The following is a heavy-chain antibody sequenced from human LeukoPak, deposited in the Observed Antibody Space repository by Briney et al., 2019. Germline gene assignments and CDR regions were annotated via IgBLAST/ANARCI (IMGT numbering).Heavy chain of an antibody. J-gene: IGHJ3*02. CDR3: ARSSSAMTDAFDI. V-gene: IGHV3-48*04. CDR1: GFTFTMFG. CDR2: IDARSGIV. Sequence: GGSLRLSCAASGFTFTMFGMNWVRQAPGKGLEWVSYIDARSGIVYYADSVQGRFTISRDNAKNSLYLQMNSLRAEDTAVYYCARSSSAMTDAFDIWGQGTMVTVSS. D-gene: IGHD6-13*01.